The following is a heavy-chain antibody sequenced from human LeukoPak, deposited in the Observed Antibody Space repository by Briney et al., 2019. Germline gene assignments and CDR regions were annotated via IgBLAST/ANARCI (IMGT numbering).Heavy chain of an antibody. CDR2: ISGNGFNT. Sequence: GGSLRLSCVVSGFTFSNYGMGWVRQAPGKGLEGVSGISGNGFNTHYADSVKGRCTISRDNSKYTLLLQMVSLRGEDTAVYYCVKRDDYGDFVMGNWGQGTLVTVSS. J-gene: IGHJ4*02. CDR1: GFTFSNYG. CDR3: VKRDDYGDFVMGN. D-gene: IGHD4-17*01. V-gene: IGHV3-23*01.